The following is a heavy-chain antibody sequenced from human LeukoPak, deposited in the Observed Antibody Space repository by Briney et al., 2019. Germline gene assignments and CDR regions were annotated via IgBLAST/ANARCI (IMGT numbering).Heavy chain of an antibody. V-gene: IGHV3-48*01. CDR3: ARDRRSAYYFDY. CDR1: GFTFSSYS. CDR2: ISSSSTI. Sequence: PGGSLRLSCAASGFTFSSYSMNWVRQAPGKGLEWVSYISSSSTIYYADSVKGRFTISRDNAKNSLYLQMNSLRAEDTAVYYCARDRRSAYYFDYWGQGTLVTVSS. D-gene: IGHD2-15*01. J-gene: IGHJ4*02.